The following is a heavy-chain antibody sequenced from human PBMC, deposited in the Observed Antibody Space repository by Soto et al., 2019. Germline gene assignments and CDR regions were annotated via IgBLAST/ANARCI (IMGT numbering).Heavy chain of an antibody. J-gene: IGHJ4*02. CDR1: GDSINSDNYY. Sequence: QLQLQESGPGLVKPSETLSLTYSVSGDSINSDNYYWGWIRQPPGKGLEWIGSIYYRGNTYYNPSRTTRATRSLDTSTSQYSPKRNSVTAADSAVYFCARLEGLATISYYFDYWGQGTLVTVSS. V-gene: IGHV4-39*01. CDR2: IYYRGNT. CDR3: ARLEGLATISYYFDY. D-gene: IGHD3-9*01.